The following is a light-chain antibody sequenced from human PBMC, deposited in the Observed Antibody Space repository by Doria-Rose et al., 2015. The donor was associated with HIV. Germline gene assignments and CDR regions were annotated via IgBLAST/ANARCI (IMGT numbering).Light chain of an antibody. CDR2: DAS. CDR1: QSVSTY. J-gene: IGKJ1*01. V-gene: IGKV3-11*01. Sequence: ATLSLSPGERATLSCRASQSVSTYLAWYQQKLGQAPRLLIYDASNRATGVPARFSGSGSGTDFTLTISSLEPEDFAVYYCQQLRTFGQGTKVEI. CDR3: QQLRT.